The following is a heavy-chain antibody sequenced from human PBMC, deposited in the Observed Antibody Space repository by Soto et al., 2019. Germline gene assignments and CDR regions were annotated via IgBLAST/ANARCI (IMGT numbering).Heavy chain of an antibody. CDR2: IVVGSGNT. V-gene: IGHV1-58*01. Sequence: GASVKVSCKASGFTFTSSAVQWVRQARGQRLEWIGWIVVGSGNTNYAQKFQERVTITRDMSTSTAYMELSSLRSEDTAVYYCAADLRGYSTLDSVRQYYYYGMDVWGQGTTVTVSS. D-gene: IGHD5-18*01. CDR3: AADLRGYSTLDSVRQYYYYGMDV. CDR1: GFTFTSSA. J-gene: IGHJ6*02.